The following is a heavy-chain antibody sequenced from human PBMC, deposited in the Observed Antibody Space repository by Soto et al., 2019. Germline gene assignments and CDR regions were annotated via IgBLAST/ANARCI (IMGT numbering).Heavy chain of an antibody. CDR2: ISSGDRRT. Sequence: EVQLLESGGGLVQPGGSLRLSCAASGFTFSDYAMGWVRQAPGKGLQWVSSISSGDRRTYYADSVAGRFTISRDKSRNTLYLQMKTLRVEDTAVYFCAKVGSRETAMVAGFDYWGQGTLVTVSS. D-gene: IGHD5-18*01. J-gene: IGHJ4*02. CDR3: AKVGSRETAMVAGFDY. V-gene: IGHV3-23*01. CDR1: GFTFSDYA.